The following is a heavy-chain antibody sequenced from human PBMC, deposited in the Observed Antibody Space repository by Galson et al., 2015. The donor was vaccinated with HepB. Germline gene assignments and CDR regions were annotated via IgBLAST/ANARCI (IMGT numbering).Heavy chain of an antibody. Sequence: SLRLSCAASGFTFSSYSMNWVRQAPGKGLEWVSSISSSSSYIYYADSVKGRFTISRDNAKNSLYLQMNSLRAEDTAVYYCARVKAHYSNYYYYYMDVWGKGTTVTVSS. CDR1: GFTFSSYS. V-gene: IGHV3-21*01. CDR3: ARVKAHYSNYYYYYMDV. CDR2: ISSSSSYI. D-gene: IGHD4-11*01. J-gene: IGHJ6*03.